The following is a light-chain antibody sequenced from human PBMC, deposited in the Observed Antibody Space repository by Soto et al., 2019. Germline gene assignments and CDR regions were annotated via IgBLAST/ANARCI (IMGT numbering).Light chain of an antibody. CDR1: QSLLHSNGYNY. CDR3: VQALQSPPWT. Sequence: DIVVTQSPLTLPVTPGETASISCRSGQSLLHSNGYNYLDWYLQKPGQSPQLLIYLGSNRASGVPDRFSGSGSGTDFTLKISRVEAEDVGVYYCVQALQSPPWTFGQGTRLEIK. CDR2: LGS. J-gene: IGKJ5*01. V-gene: IGKV2-28*01.